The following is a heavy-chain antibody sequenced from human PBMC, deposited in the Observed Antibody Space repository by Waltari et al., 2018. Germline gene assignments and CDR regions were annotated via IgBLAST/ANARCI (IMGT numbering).Heavy chain of an antibody. V-gene: IGHV3-30*18. D-gene: IGHD6-19*01. CDR3: AKSSGWYVSPFDY. CDR1: GFTFSPFG. Sequence: QVQLMEYGGGVVQPGRSLRLSCAASGFTFSPFGMHWVRQAPGKGLEWVAVISENGTYEYYGDSVKGRFTISRDNSKNTLYLQMNSLRAEDTAVYYCAKSSGWYVSPFDYWGQGTLVTVSS. CDR2: ISENGTYE. J-gene: IGHJ4*02.